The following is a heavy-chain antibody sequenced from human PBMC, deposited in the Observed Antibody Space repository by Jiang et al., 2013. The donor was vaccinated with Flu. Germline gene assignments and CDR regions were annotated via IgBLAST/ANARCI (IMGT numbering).Heavy chain of an antibody. CDR2: ISSSSSYI. CDR3: ARNPDYGDYVWFDP. D-gene: IGHD4-17*01. J-gene: IGHJ5*02. V-gene: IGHV3-21*01. Sequence: KGLEWVSSISSSSSYIYYADSVKGRFTISRDNAKNSLYLQMNSLRAEDTAVYYCARNPDYGDYVWFDPWGQGTLVTVSS.